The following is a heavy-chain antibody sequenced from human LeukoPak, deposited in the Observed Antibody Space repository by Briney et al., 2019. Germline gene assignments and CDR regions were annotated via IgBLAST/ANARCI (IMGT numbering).Heavy chain of an antibody. Sequence: SETLSLTCAVYGGSYSGYYWSCIRQPPGKGLECIGEINHRGSTNYNPSLKSRVTISVDTSKNQFSRKLSSVTAADTAVYYCARGRAYGPFLDYWGQGTLVTVSS. J-gene: IGHJ4*02. V-gene: IGHV4-34*01. D-gene: IGHD4-17*01. CDR2: INHRGST. CDR3: ARGRAYGPFLDY. CDR1: GGSYSGYY.